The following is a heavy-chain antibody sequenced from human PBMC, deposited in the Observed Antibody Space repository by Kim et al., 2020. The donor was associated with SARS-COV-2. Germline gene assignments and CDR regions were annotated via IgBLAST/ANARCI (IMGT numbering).Heavy chain of an antibody. V-gene: IGHV6-1*01. J-gene: IGHJ4*02. D-gene: IGHD6-19*01. Sequence: YANSVKSRITINPDTSKNQCTLQLNSVTPEGTAVYYCARDRQRAGTGVDYWGQGTLVTVSS. CDR3: ARDRQRAGTGVDY.